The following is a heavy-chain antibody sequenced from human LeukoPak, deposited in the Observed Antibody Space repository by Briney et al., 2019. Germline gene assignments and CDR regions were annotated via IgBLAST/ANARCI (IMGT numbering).Heavy chain of an antibody. CDR2: ISAYNGNT. Sequence: ASVKVSCKASGYTFTSYGISWVRQAPGQGLEWMGWISAYNGNTNYAQKLQGRVTMTTDTSTSTAYMELRSLRSDDTAVYYCARDGVRLTCSGGSCYSVYWGQGTLVTVSS. J-gene: IGHJ4*02. CDR3: ARDGVRLTCSGGSCYSVY. CDR1: GYTFTSYG. D-gene: IGHD2-15*01. V-gene: IGHV1-18*01.